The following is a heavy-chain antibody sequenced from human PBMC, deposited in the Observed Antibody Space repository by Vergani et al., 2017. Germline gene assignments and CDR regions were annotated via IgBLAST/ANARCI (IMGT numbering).Heavy chain of an antibody. Sequence: QVQLQQWGAGLLKHSETLSLTCAVYGGSFSGYYWSWIRQSPGKGLEWIGEINHSGSTNYNPSLKSRVTISVDTSKNQFSLKMSSVTAADTAVYYCARGRQRITMVRRFNWFDPWGQGTLVTVSS. CDR2: INHSGST. CDR3: ARGRQRITMVRRFNWFDP. J-gene: IGHJ5*02. D-gene: IGHD3-10*01. V-gene: IGHV4-34*01. CDR1: GGSFSGYY.